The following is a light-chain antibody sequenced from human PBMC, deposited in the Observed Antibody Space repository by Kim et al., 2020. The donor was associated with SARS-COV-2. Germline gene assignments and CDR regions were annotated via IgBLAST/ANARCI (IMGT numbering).Light chain of an antibody. V-gene: IGLV7-46*01. CDR3: VVWYGGLVV. CDR2: DTN. J-gene: IGLJ2*01. CDR1: AGAVTSSHY. Sequence: QAVVTQEPSLTVSPGGTVTLTCASSAGAVTSSHYPYWFQQKPGQAPRTLIFDTNDRHSWTPARFSGSLLGGKPALTLSGAHPEDEAEYYCVVWYGGLVVIGGGTQLTVL.